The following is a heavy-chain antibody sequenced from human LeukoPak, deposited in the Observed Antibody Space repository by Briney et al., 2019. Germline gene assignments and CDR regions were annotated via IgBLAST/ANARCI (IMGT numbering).Heavy chain of an antibody. J-gene: IGHJ3*02. CDR2: ISSSGSTI. D-gene: IGHD3-10*01. CDR1: GFTFSDYY. V-gene: IGHV3-11*01. CDR3: ARGGHYYGSGRNAFDI. Sequence: AGSLSLSCAASGFTFSDYYMSWIRQAPGKGLEWVSYISSSGSTIYYADSVKGRFPNSRDNAKNSLYLQMTSRRAEDTAVYYCARGGHYYGSGRNAFDIWGQGTMVTVSS.